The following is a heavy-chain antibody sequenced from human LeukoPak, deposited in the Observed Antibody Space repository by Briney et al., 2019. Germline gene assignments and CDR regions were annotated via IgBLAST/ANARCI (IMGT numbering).Heavy chain of an antibody. CDR3: ARGLNYFPIDY. Sequence: GGSLRLSCAASGFIVSNTYMTWVRQTPGKGLEWVSVIYIIGSTFYADSVRGRFTISRDNSMNTVHLEMNSLRAEDTGIYYCARGLNYFPIDYWGQGTLVTVSS. D-gene: IGHD2/OR15-2a*01. J-gene: IGHJ4*02. CDR2: IYIIGST. CDR1: GFIVSNTY. V-gene: IGHV3-53*01.